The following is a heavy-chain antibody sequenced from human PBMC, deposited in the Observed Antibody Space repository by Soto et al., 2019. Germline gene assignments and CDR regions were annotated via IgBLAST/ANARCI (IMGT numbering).Heavy chain of an antibody. CDR1: GFTFSSYA. V-gene: IGHV3-30*14. CDR3: ASDPFRYYDSSGYYRPDWYFDL. CDR2: ISYDGSSK. D-gene: IGHD3-22*01. Sequence: GGSLRLSCAASGFTFSSYAMHWVRQAPGKGLEWVAVISYDGSSKYYADSVKVRFTISRDNSKNTLYLKMNSLRAEDTAVYYCASDPFRYYDSSGYYRPDWYFDLWGRGTLVTVSS. J-gene: IGHJ2*01.